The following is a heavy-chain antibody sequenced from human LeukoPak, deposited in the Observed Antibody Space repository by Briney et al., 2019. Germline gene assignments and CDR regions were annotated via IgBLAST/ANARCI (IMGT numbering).Heavy chain of an antibody. Sequence: GGSLRLSCAASGFTFSNYAMSWVRRAPARGLEWVSSLRGDGETFSGNSVNSRFTLSRDNSRNTVYLQLNNLRVEDTAVYYCAKASWVSNAGAVLWGQGTLVTVSS. CDR3: AKASWVSNAGAVL. D-gene: IGHD1-1*01. CDR1: GFTFSNYA. J-gene: IGHJ4*02. CDR2: LRGDGET. V-gene: IGHV3-23*01.